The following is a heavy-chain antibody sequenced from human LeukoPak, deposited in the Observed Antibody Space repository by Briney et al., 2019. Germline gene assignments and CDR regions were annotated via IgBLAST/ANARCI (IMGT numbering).Heavy chain of an antibody. V-gene: IGHV3-30-3*01. J-gene: IGHJ3*02. CDR2: ISYDGSNK. CDR1: GFTFSSYA. CDR3: ARDLHSSGYYDAFDI. Sequence: GGSLRLSCAASGFTFSSYAMHWVRQAPGKGLGGVAVISYDGSNKYYADSVKGRFTISRDNSKNTLYLQMNSLRAVDTAVYYCARDLHSSGYYDAFDIWGQGTMVTVSS. D-gene: IGHD3-22*01.